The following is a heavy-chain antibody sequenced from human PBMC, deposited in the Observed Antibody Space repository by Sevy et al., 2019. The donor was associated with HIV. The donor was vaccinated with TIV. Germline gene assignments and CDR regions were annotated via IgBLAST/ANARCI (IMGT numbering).Heavy chain of an antibody. J-gene: IGHJ4*02. CDR2: IKPITDAGTT. V-gene: IGHV3-15*01. Sequence: GGSLRLSCTASGFTFSNAWMTWVRQTPERGLEWVALIKPITDAGTTDYAAPVQGRFTISRDDSKNTVYLQLNSLKTEDTAVYYCTAGPVSFWGQRTLVTVSS. CDR3: TAGPVSF. D-gene: IGHD3-16*01. CDR1: GFTFSNAW.